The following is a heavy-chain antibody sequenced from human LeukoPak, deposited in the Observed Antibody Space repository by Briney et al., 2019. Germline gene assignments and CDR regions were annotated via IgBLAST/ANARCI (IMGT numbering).Heavy chain of an antibody. V-gene: IGHV3-23*01. Sequence: GGSLRLSCAASGFTFNSYGMSWVRQAPGKGLEWVSGISGSGGATYYADSVKGRFTVSRDDPHNTLYLQMNSVRAEDTAVYFCARGGVDHYGSGTYYLMYYFDHWGQGALVTVSS. CDR2: ISGSGGAT. D-gene: IGHD3-10*01. CDR1: GFTFNSYG. CDR3: ARGGVDHYGSGTYYLMYYFDH. J-gene: IGHJ4*02.